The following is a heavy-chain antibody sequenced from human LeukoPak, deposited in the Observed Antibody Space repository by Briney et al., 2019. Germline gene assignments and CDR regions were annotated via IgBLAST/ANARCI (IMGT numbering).Heavy chain of an antibody. V-gene: IGHV1-46*01. CDR3: ARVYSSGWYATWFDP. CDR2: INPSGGST. Sequence: ASVKVSCKASGYTFTSYYMHWVRQAPGQGLKWMGIINPSGGSTSYAQKFQGRVTMTRDTSTSTVYMELSSLRSEDTAVYYCARVYSSGWYATWFDPWGQGTLVTVSS. J-gene: IGHJ5*02. D-gene: IGHD6-19*01. CDR1: GYTFTSYY.